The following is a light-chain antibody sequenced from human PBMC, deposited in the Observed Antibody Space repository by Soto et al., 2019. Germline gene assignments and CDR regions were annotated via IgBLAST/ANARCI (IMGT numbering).Light chain of an antibody. Sequence: DIQMTQSPSSLSASLGDRVTTTCQASQDIRFYLNWYQHKTGQAPKLLVYDASQLETGVPSKFSGSGSGTDFTFTINNVQAEDIGTYYCQHYNSLPITFGQGTRLEIK. V-gene: IGKV1-33*01. CDR1: QDIRFY. J-gene: IGKJ5*01. CDR3: QHYNSLPIT. CDR2: DAS.